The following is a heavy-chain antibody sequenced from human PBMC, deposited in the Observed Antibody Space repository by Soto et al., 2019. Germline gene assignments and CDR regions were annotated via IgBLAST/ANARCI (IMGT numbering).Heavy chain of an antibody. CDR3: AIYGLRSDAFDI. D-gene: IGHD5-12*01. CDR2: IYHSGST. V-gene: IGHV4-4*02. Sequence: QVQLQESGPGLVKPSGTLSLTCAVSSGSISTGNWWTWVRQPPGKGLEWIGEIYHSGSTNYNQSLKSRVTISVDKSKNQFSLKLSSVTAADTAVYYCAIYGLRSDAFDIWGQGTMVTVSS. J-gene: IGHJ3*02. CDR1: SGSISTGNW.